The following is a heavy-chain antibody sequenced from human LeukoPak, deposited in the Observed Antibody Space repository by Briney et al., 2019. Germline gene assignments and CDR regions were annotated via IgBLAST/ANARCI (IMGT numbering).Heavy chain of an antibody. CDR3: SRGSPSIRRFLEWFFVGVFDF. CDR2: INHSGNT. CDR1: GFTFSSYG. Sequence: PGGSLRLSCAASGFTFSSYGMHWVRQAPGKGLEWIGEINHSGNTNSNPSLKSRVTISVDTSKNQFSLRLSSLTAADTAVYYCSRGSPSIRRFLEWFFVGVFDFWGQGTLVTVSS. D-gene: IGHD3-3*01. J-gene: IGHJ4*02. V-gene: IGHV4-34*01.